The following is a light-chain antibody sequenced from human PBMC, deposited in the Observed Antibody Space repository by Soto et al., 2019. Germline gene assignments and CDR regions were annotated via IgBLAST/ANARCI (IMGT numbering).Light chain of an antibody. CDR3: SSYAGSNNSLYV. J-gene: IGLJ1*01. CDR2: EVS. V-gene: IGLV2-8*01. Sequence: LTQPPSGAGSPGQSVTISCTGTSSDVGGYNYVSWYQQHPGKAPKLMIYEVSKRPSGVPDRFSGSKSGNTASLTVSGLQAEDEADYYCSSYAGSNNSLYVFGTGTKVTVL. CDR1: SSDVGGYNY.